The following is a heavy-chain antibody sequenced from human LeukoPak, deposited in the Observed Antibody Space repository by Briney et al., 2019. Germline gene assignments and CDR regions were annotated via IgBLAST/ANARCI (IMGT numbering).Heavy chain of an antibody. Sequence: GGSLRLSCAASGFTFSSYSMNWVRQAPGKGLEWVSYISSSSSYTNYADSVKGRFTISRDKAKNSLYLQMNSLRAEDTAVYYCARDRAYCGGDCYPYYYYYGMDVWGQGTTVTVSS. CDR2: ISSSSSYT. D-gene: IGHD2-21*02. V-gene: IGHV3-21*05. J-gene: IGHJ6*02. CDR1: GFTFSSYS. CDR3: ARDRAYCGGDCYPYYYYYGMDV.